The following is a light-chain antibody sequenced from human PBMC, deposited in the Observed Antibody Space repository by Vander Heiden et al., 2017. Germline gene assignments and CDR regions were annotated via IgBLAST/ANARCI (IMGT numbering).Light chain of an antibody. J-gene: IGLJ2*01. Sequence: QSALTQPPSASGSPGQSVTISCTGTSNDLGGYNYGSGYQHHPGKAPKLMIYEVSKRPSGVPDRFSGSKSGNTASLTVSGLQAEDEADYYCSSYTGSNNLIFGGGTKLTVL. V-gene: IGLV2-8*01. CDR2: EVS. CDR3: SSYTGSNNLI. CDR1: SNDLGGYNY.